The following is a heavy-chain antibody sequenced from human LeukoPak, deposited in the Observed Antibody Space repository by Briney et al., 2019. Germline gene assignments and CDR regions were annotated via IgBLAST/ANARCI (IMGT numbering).Heavy chain of an antibody. CDR3: ARVESSSWYRYYYMDV. D-gene: IGHD6-13*01. Sequence: ASVKVSCKASGYTFTSYDINWVRQATGQGLEWMGWMNPNGGNTGYAQKFQGRVTMTRNTSISTAYMELSSLRSEDTAVYYCARVESSSWYRYYYMDVWGKGTTVTVSS. J-gene: IGHJ6*03. CDR1: GYTFTSYD. V-gene: IGHV1-8*01. CDR2: MNPNGGNT.